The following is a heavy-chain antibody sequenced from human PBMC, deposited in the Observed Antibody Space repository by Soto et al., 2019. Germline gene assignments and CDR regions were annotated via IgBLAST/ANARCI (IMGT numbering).Heavy chain of an antibody. Sequence: NPSETLSLTCAIYGATFSSHSRSWVRQPPGKGLEWIGEIDHGGSTNYNPSLKSRVTISGNTSKNQFSLELRSLTAADTGVYYCAAYDVGTIIQDYWGQGTQVTVSS. CDR3: AAYDVGTIIQDY. J-gene: IGHJ4*02. CDR1: GATFSSHS. CDR2: IDHGGST. D-gene: IGHD2-21*02. V-gene: IGHV4-34*08.